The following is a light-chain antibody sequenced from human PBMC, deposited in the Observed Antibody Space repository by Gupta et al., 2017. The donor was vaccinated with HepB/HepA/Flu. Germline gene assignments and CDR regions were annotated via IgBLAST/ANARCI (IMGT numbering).Light chain of an antibody. V-gene: IGLV1-44*01. CDR3: AAWDDSLHGYV. Sequence: QSVLTQPPSASGTPGQRVTISCSGSSSNIGGNTINWYQQLPGTAPKLLIYSNNQRPSGVPDRFSGSKSGTSASLAISGLQSEDETDYHCAAWDDSLHGYVFGTGTKVT. J-gene: IGLJ1*01. CDR2: SNN. CDR1: SSNIGGNT.